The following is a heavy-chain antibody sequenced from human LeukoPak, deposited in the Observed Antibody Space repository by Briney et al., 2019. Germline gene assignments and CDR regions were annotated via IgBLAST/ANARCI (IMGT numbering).Heavy chain of an antibody. J-gene: IGHJ4*02. CDR2: INPNSGGT. Sequence: ASVKVSCKASGYTFTGYYMYWVRQAPGQGLEWLGWINPNSGGTSYAQKFQGRVTMTRDTSISTAYMELSRLRSDDTAVYYCARVGYYDGSGYVEYWGQGTLVTVSS. D-gene: IGHD3-22*01. V-gene: IGHV1-2*02. CDR3: ARVGYYDGSGYVEY. CDR1: GYTFTGYY.